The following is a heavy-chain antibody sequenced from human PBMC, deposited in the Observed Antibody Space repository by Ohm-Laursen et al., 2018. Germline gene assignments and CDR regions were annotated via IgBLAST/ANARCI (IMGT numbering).Heavy chain of an antibody. D-gene: IGHD4-17*01. CDR3: ARPSQDVLGDYYFDY. V-gene: IGHV3-48*03. Sequence: SLRLSCSASGFTVSSYEMSWVRQAPGMGLEWVSHISNSGSAIRYADSVKGRFTVSRDNAKNSLYLQMNSLRVDDTAVYYCARPSQDVLGDYYFDYWGQGTLVTVSS. CDR1: GFTVSSYE. J-gene: IGHJ4*02. CDR2: ISNSGSAI.